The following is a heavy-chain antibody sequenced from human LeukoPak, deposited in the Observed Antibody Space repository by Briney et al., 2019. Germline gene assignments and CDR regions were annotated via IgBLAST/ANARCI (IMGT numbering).Heavy chain of an antibody. CDR1: GFTFSSYS. V-gene: IGHV3-21*01. CDR3: ARDRGGYCSSTSCYQGWFDP. CDR2: ITSSKSYI. J-gene: IGHJ5*02. D-gene: IGHD2-2*01. Sequence: GGSLRLSCAASGFTFSSYSMNWVRQAPGKGLEWVSSITSSKSYIYYADSVKGRFTISRDNAKNSLYLQMNSLRAEDTAVYYCARDRGGYCSSTSCYQGWFDPWGQGTLVTVSS.